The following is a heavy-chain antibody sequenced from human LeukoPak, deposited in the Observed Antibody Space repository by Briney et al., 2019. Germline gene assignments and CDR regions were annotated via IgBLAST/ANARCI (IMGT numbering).Heavy chain of an antibody. J-gene: IGHJ5*02. CDR2: IIPIFGTA. V-gene: IGHV1-69*13. Sequence: GASVKVSCKASGYTFTSYGISWVRQAPGQGLEWMGGIIPIFGTANYAQKFQGRVTITADESTSTAYMELSSLRSEDTAVYYCAVGGIAAAGPRENWFDPWGQGTLVTASS. D-gene: IGHD6-13*01. CDR3: AVGGIAAAGPRENWFDP. CDR1: GYTFTSYG.